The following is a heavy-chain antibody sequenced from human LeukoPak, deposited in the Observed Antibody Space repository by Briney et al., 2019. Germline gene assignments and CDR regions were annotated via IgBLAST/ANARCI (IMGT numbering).Heavy chain of an antibody. Sequence: PGGSLRLSCAASGFTFSSYGMHWVRQAPGKGLEWVAFIRYDGSNKYYADSVKGRFTISRDNSKNTLYLQMNSLRAEDTAVYYCAKDGGPGCRSSTSCYDYWGQGTLVTVSS. D-gene: IGHD2-2*01. CDR3: AKDGGPGCRSSTSCYDY. CDR1: GFTFSSYG. J-gene: IGHJ4*02. CDR2: IRYDGSNK. V-gene: IGHV3-30*02.